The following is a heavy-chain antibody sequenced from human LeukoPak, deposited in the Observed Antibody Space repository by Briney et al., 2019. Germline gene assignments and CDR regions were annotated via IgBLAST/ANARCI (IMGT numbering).Heavy chain of an antibody. CDR3: ARSTDSWTNYYGMDV. CDR2: ISSSSSTI. D-gene: IGHD3/OR15-3a*01. CDR1: GFTFSSYS. V-gene: IGHV3-48*01. Sequence: GGSLRLSCAASGFTFSSYSMNWVRQAPGKGLEWVSYISSSSSTIYYADSVKGRFTISRDNAKNSLYLQMNSLRAEDTAVYYCARSTDSWTNYYGMDVWGQGTTVTVSS. J-gene: IGHJ6*02.